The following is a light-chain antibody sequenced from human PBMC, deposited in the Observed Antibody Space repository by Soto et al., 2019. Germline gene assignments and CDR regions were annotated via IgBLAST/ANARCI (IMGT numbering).Light chain of an antibody. Sequence: EIVLTQSPGTLSLFPGDRATLSCRASQRVSNIYLAWFQQKPGQAPRLLIYDASSRAAGVPDRVSGGGSGTDFTLTISALEPEDFALYFCQQYERPPFAFGQWTRLEI. V-gene: IGKV3-20*01. J-gene: IGKJ2*01. CDR3: QQYERPPFA. CDR2: DAS. CDR1: QRVSNIY.